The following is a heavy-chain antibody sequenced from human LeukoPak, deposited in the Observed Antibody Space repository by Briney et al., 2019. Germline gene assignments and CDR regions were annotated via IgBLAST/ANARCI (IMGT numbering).Heavy chain of an antibody. Sequence: GESLKISCKGSGYNLNTYWIGWVRQTPGKGLEWMAIIYPGDSDTRYSPSFQGHVTISADKSISTAYLQWSSLKASDTAIYYCARHGEDTTMAPNSYYGMDVWGQGITVTVSS. CDR2: IYPGDSDT. CDR3: ARHGEDTTMAPNSYYGMDV. V-gene: IGHV5-51*01. D-gene: IGHD5-18*01. CDR1: GYNLNTYW. J-gene: IGHJ6*02.